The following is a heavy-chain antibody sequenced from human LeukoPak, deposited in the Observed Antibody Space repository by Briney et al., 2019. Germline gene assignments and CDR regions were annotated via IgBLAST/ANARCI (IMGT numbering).Heavy chain of an antibody. J-gene: IGHJ4*02. D-gene: IGHD2-2*01. CDR2: ISGSGGST. CDR1: GFTFSSYA. V-gene: IGHV3-23*01. CDR3: AKSSTVRGDFDY. Sequence: GGSLRLSCAASGFTFSSYAMSWVRQAPGKGLEWVSAISGSGGSTYYADSVKDRFTISRDNSKNTLYLQMNSLRAEDTAVYYCAKSSTVRGDFDYWGQGTLVTVSS.